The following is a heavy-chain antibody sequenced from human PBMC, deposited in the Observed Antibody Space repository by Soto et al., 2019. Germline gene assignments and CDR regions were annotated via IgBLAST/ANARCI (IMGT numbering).Heavy chain of an antibody. CDR3: ASTDYSNYRNYYYYYMDV. Sequence: GGSLRLSCAASGFTFSSYAMSWVRQAPGKGLEWVSSITSGGGKTYYADSVKGRFNISRDNAKNTLYLQMNSLRAEDTAVYYCASTDYSNYRNYYYYYMDVWGKGITVTVSS. J-gene: IGHJ6*03. CDR2: ITSGGGKT. V-gene: IGHV3-23*01. CDR1: GFTFSSYA. D-gene: IGHD4-4*01.